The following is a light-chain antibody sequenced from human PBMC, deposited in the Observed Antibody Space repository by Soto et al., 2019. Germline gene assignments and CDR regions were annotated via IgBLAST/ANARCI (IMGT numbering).Light chain of an antibody. CDR3: QRHNSYSPP. J-gene: IGKJ1*01. CDR2: EAS. V-gene: IGKV1-5*03. CDR1: QTSNNL. Sequence: GDRVTITCSASQTSNNLVAWYQQKPGKAPNLLIYEASRLQDGVPSRFSGSGSGTEFTITISSLQPDDFATYYCQRHNSYSPPFGQGTKVEIK.